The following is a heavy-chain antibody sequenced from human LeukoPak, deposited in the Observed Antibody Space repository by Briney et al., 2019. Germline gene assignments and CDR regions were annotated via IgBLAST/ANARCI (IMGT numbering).Heavy chain of an antibody. Sequence: GGSLRLSCAASGFTFSSYSMNWVRQAPGKGLEWVSPISSSSSYIYYADSVEGRFTISRDNAKNSLYLQMNSLRAEDTAVYYCARENTIFGVYYGMDVWGQGTTVTVSS. CDR2: ISSSSSYI. J-gene: IGHJ6*02. CDR3: ARENTIFGVYYGMDV. D-gene: IGHD3-3*01. V-gene: IGHV3-21*01. CDR1: GFTFSSYS.